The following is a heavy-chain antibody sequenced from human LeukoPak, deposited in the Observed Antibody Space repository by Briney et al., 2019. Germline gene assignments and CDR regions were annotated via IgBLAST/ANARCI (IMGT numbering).Heavy chain of an antibody. J-gene: IGHJ5*02. V-gene: IGHV4-31*03. D-gene: IGHD4-17*01. CDR3: ARDRWTRNYGDFNWFDP. CDR1: GGSLSSGGYY. Sequence: SETLSLTCIVSGGSLSSGGYYWSWIRPHPGEGMEWIGYISYSGSTYYNPSLKSRVTIAVNPSKNQFSLKLSSVTAADTVGYYCARDRWTRNYGDFNWFDPWGQGTLVTVSS. CDR2: ISYSGST.